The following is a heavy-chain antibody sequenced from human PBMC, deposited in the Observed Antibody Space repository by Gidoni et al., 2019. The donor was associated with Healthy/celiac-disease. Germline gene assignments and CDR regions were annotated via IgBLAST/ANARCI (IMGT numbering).Heavy chain of an antibody. CDR3: ARQREKSSGWYNGSPYFDY. D-gene: IGHD6-19*01. J-gene: IGHJ4*02. V-gene: IGHV4-59*08. Sequence: QVQLQESVPGLVKPSETLSLTCTVSGGSIRSSYWRWIRQPPGKGLEWIGYIYYSGSTNDNPSLKSRVTISVDTSKNQFSLKLSSVTAADTAVYYCARQREKSSGWYNGSPYFDYWGQGTLVTVSS. CDR2: IYYSGST. CDR1: GGSIRSSY.